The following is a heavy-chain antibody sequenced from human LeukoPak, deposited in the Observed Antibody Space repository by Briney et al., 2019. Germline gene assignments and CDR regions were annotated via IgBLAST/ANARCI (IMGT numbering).Heavy chain of an antibody. Sequence: GGTLRLSCATSGFTFSSHGMTWVREAPGKELEWVSGIIPSGHTTYYADSVRGRFTISRDNSRNTLYLQMNSLRAEDTAVYYCAKDDRWLQFCCWGQGTLVTVSA. V-gene: IGHV3-23*01. J-gene: IGHJ4*02. CDR2: IIPSGHTT. CDR1: GFTFSSHG. CDR3: AKDDRWLQFCC. D-gene: IGHD5-24*01.